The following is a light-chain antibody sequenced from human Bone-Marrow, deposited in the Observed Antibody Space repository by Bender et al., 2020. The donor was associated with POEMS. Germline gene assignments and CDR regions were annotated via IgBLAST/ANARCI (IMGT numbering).Light chain of an antibody. V-gene: IGLV2-23*01. CDR2: EGN. Sequence: QSALTQPASVSGSPGQSITISCTGTSSDVGSYNVVSWYQQHPGKAPKLMIYEGNKWPSGVSNRFSGSKSGNTASLTISGLQAEDEADYYCCSYAGSSTWVFGGGTKVTVL. J-gene: IGLJ3*02. CDR3: CSYAGSSTWV. CDR1: SSDVGSYNV.